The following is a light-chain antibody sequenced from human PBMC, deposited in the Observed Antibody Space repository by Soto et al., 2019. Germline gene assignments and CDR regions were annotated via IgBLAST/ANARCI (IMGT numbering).Light chain of an antibody. CDR1: QAVNTR. CDR3: QHYYHWPPGYT. CDR2: LAS. J-gene: IGKJ2*01. Sequence: EIVLTQSPATLSSFPGDRVTLSCRASQAVNTRLAWYQHKPGQAPRLLIYLASNRAAGVPARFSGSGSGTDFTLTISDVEPEDFAVYYCQHYYHWPPGYTFGPGTKLDIK. V-gene: IGKV3-11*01.